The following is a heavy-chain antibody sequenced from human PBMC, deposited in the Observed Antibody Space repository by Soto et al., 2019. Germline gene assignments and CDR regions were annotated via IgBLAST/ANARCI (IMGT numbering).Heavy chain of an antibody. V-gene: IGHV3-74*01. CDR2: IDGVGTGT. CDR3: TTVFED. J-gene: IGHJ4*02. CDR1: GFTFTNYW. Sequence: EVQLVQSGGGSVQTGGSLRLSCAASGFTFTNYWMHWVRQVPGKGLVWVSRIDGVGTGTSYSDSVRCRFTISRDNAENTLYLQMNSLSAADTAVYYCTTVFEDWVQVTLVNVSS.